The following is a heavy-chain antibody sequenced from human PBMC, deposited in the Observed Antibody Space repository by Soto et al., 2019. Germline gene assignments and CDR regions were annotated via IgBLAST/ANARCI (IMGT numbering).Heavy chain of an antibody. CDR3: AREEGWQRMVPYD. V-gene: IGHV1-18*04. CDR2: ISAFNGDT. CDR1: GYTFTSYG. D-gene: IGHD6-25*01. Sequence: QVQLVQSGTEVKKPGASVNVSCKAFGYTFTSYGFSWVRQVPGQGLEWLGWISAFNGDTQYAQTMKSRLTVTTDTSTTTVHMELRSMTPADTAVYYCAREEGWQRMVPYDWGQGTLVTVS. J-gene: IGHJ4*02.